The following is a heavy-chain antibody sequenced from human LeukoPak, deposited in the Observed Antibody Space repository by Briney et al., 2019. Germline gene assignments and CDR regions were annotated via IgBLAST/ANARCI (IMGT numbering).Heavy chain of an antibody. V-gene: IGHV1-18*04. CDR1: GYTFTGYY. CDR2: ISAYNGNT. CDR3: AREGLGFCSGGSCSAFDY. J-gene: IGHJ4*02. Sequence: ASVKVSCKASGYTFTGYYMHWVRQAPGQGLEWMGWISAYNGNTRYTQKLQGRVTMTTDTSTSTAYMELKSLRSDDTAVYYCAREGLGFCSGGSCSAFDYWGQGTLVTVSS. D-gene: IGHD2-15*01.